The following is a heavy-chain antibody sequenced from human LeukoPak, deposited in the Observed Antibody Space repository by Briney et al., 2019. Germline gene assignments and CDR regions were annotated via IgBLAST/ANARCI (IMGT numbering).Heavy chain of an antibody. Sequence: NPSQTLSLTCTVSGGSISSGSHYWSWIRQPAGKGLEWIGRIYTSGSTNYNPSLKSRVTISVDTSKNQFSLRVSSVTAADTAVYYCARDYYDYNFFDYWGQGTLVTVSS. V-gene: IGHV4-61*02. D-gene: IGHD3-16*01. CDR3: ARDYYDYNFFDY. J-gene: IGHJ4*02. CDR2: IYTSGST. CDR1: GGSISSGSHY.